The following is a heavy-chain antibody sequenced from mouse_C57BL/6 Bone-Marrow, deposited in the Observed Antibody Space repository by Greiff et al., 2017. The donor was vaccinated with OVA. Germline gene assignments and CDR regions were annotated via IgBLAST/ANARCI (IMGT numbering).Heavy chain of an antibody. CDR2: ICSGSSTT. CDR1: GFTFSDYG. V-gene: IGHV5-17*01. CDR3: ARENRKRRYLDY. J-gene: IGHJ2*01. Sequence: EVLLVESGGGLAKPGGSLKLSCATSGFTFSDYGMHWVRQAPEKGLEWVAYICSGSSTTYYAETVKGRFTISTVNAKNTLYLEMTSLRYEDTAMYYCARENRKRRYLDYWGQGTTLTVSA.